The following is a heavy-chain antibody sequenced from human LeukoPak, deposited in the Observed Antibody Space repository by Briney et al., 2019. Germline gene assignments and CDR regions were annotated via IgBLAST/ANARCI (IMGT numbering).Heavy chain of an antibody. D-gene: IGHD3-16*01. J-gene: IGHJ4*02. V-gene: IGHV3-23*01. CDR2: IGGSGGSA. Sequence: GGSLRLSCAASGFTSSSYVMSWVRQAPGKGLEWVSTIGGSGGSAYYAESVKGRFTISRDNSKNTLYLQVNSLRAEDTAVYYCAKENLAGGGGSFDYWGQGTLVTVSS. CDR3: AKENLAGGGGSFDY. CDR1: GFTSSSYV.